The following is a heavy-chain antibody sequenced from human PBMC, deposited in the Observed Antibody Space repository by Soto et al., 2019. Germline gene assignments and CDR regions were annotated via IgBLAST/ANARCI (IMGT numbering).Heavy chain of an antibody. D-gene: IGHD4-17*01. CDR3: ARDSVRDYIYPYYGMDV. CDR1: GFTFSSYT. J-gene: IGHJ6*02. Sequence: SVGSLRLSCASSGFTFSSYTMNWVRQSPGRGLEWVSSIGTSSSYIYYADSVKGRFTISRDNAKNSLFLQMNSLRADDTAVYYCARDSVRDYIYPYYGMDVWGQGTTVTVSS. V-gene: IGHV3-21*01. CDR2: IGTSSSYI.